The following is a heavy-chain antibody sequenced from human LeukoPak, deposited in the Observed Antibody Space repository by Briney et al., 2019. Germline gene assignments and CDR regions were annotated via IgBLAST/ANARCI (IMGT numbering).Heavy chain of an antibody. CDR3: ARGRITMVRGVKVYYFDY. Sequence: SETLSLACAVYGGSFSGYYWSWIRQPPGKGLEWIGEINHSGSTNYNPSLKSRVTISVDTSKNQFSLKLSSVTAADTAVYYCARGRITMVRGVKVYYFDYWGQGTLVTVSS. V-gene: IGHV4-34*01. CDR2: INHSGST. CDR1: GGSFSGYY. J-gene: IGHJ4*02. D-gene: IGHD3-10*01.